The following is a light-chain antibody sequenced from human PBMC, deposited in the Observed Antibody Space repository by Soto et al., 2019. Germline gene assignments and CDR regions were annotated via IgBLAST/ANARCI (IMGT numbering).Light chain of an antibody. Sequence: DILMTQSPSTLSASVGDRVTITCRASQSISSWLAWYQQKPGKAPRLLIYDAFSLESGIPSRFSGSGSGTEFTLTISSLQPDDFATYYCQQYNSYSPWTFGQGTKVEIK. CDR1: QSISSW. CDR3: QQYNSYSPWT. CDR2: DAF. J-gene: IGKJ1*01. V-gene: IGKV1-5*01.